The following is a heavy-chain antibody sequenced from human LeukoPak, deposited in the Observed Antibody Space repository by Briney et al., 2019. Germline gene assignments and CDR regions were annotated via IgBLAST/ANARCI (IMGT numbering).Heavy chain of an antibody. CDR1: GFTFSSYW. J-gene: IGHJ4*02. D-gene: IGHD1-26*01. Sequence: GGPLRLSCAASGFTFSSYWMHWVRQAPGKRLVWVSRINTDGSSTTYADSVRGRFTISRDNAKNTLYLQMNSLRAEDTAVYYCAALSGSYYDGDYWGQGTLVTVSS. CDR2: INTDGSST. CDR3: AALSGSYYDGDY. V-gene: IGHV3-74*01.